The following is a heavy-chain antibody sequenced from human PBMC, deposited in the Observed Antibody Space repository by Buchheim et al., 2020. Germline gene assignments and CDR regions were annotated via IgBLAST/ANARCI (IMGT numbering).Heavy chain of an antibody. D-gene: IGHD6-13*01. J-gene: IGHJ4*02. CDR2: VYYSETT. Sequence: QVQLQESGPGLVMPSQTLSLTCTVSGGSITYGGYYWSWIRQHPGKGLEWIGYVYYSETTYYNPSLKRRVTISVDTSKNQFSLKLSSVTAADTAVYYCASQLREGVGRKNKAAAGTVDYWGQGTL. V-gene: IGHV4-31*03. CDR3: ASQLREGVGRKNKAAAGTVDY. CDR1: GGSITYGGYY.